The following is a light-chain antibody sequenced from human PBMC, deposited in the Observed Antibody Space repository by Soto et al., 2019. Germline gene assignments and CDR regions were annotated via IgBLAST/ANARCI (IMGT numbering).Light chain of an antibody. V-gene: IGKV1-5*01. CDR1: QSISSW. CDR3: QQYNSYPWT. J-gene: IGKJ1*01. Sequence: IHIAQFSSTLSASVGDRVTNTCRASQSISSWLAWYQQKPGKAPKLLIYDASSLESGVPSRFSGSGSGTEFTLTITSLQPDDFATYYCQQYNSYPWTFGQGTKVDIK. CDR2: DAS.